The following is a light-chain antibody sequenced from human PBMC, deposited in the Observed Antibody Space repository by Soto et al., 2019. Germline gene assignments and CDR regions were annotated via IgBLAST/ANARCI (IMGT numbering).Light chain of an antibody. V-gene: IGLV2-8*01. J-gene: IGLJ1*01. CDR2: EVS. CDR3: NSHLGRRNG. Sequence: QSALTQPPSASGSPGQSVTISCTGTSSDVGKYDYVSWFQHHPGKAPKLIIYEVSKRPSGVPDRFSGSKSGSTASLTVSGLQTEDEADYDCNSHLGRRNGFGNGTKVTV. CDR1: SSDVGKYDY.